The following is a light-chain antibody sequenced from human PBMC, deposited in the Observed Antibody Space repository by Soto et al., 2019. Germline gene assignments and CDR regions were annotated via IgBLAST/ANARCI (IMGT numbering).Light chain of an antibody. CDR3: QHLRT. V-gene: IGKV1-5*03. J-gene: IGKJ1*01. CDR2: KAS. CDR1: QSIRDW. Sequence: DIQMTQSPSTLSASEGDSVTFTCRASQSIRDWLAWYQQKPGKAPKLLIYKASTLENGVPSRFSGSGSGSGTEFTLTIGSLQPDDFATYYCQHLRTFGQGTKVDIK.